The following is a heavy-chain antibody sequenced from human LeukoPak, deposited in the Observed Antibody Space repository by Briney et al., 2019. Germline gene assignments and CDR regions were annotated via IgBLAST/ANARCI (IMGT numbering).Heavy chain of an antibody. V-gene: IGHV3-21*01. CDR2: ISSSSSYI. D-gene: IGHD4-17*01. CDR3: ASMLDYGDYGDY. Sequence: KTGGSLRLSCAASGFTFSSYSMNWVRQAPGKGLEWVSSISSSSSYIYYADSVKGRFTISRDNAKNSLYLQMNSLRAEDTAVYYCASMLDYGDYGDYWGQGTLVTVSS. CDR1: GFTFSSYS. J-gene: IGHJ4*02.